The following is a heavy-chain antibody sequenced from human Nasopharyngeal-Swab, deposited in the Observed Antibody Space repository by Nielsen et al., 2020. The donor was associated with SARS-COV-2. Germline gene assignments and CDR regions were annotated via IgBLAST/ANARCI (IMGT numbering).Heavy chain of an antibody. CDR2: IYYRGST. V-gene: IGHV4-31*02. J-gene: IGHJ3*02. D-gene: IGHD3-22*01. Sequence: RQAPGKGLEWIGYIYYRGSTYYNPSLKSRVTISVDTSKNQFSLKLSSVTAADTAVYYCARATMIVVVIGAFDIWGQGTMVTVSS. CDR3: ARATMIVVVIGAFDI.